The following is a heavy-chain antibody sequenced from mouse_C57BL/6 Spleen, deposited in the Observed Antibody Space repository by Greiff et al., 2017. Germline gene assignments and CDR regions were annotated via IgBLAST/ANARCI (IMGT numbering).Heavy chain of an antibody. CDR1: GYTFTGYW. CDR2: ILPGGGST. CDR3: ARKGDGNSYFDY. J-gene: IGHJ2*01. D-gene: IGHD2-1*01. V-gene: IGHV1-9*01. Sequence: VQLQQSGAELMKPGASVKLSCKATGYTFTGYWIEWVKQRPGHGLEWIGEILPGGGSTNYNEKFKGKATFTADTSSNTAYMQLSSLTTEDSAIYYCARKGDGNSYFDYWGQGTTLTVSS.